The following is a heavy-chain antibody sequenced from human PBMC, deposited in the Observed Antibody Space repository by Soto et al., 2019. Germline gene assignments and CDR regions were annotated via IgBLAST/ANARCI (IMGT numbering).Heavy chain of an antibody. CDR3: ARGWGGYFQH. Sequence: PSETLSLTCTVSGGSISSYYWSWIRQPPGKGLEWIGYIYYSGSTNYNPSVKSRVTISVDTSKNQFSLKLSSVTAADTAVYYCARGWGGYFQHWGQGTLVTVSS. D-gene: IGHD7-27*01. J-gene: IGHJ1*01. CDR1: GGSISSYY. V-gene: IGHV4-59*01. CDR2: IYYSGST.